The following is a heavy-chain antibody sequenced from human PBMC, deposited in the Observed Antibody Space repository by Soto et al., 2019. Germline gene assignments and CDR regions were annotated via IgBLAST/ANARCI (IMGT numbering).Heavy chain of an antibody. V-gene: IGHV3-66*01. CDR1: GFTVSSYY. CDR3: ARDPHYYDSSGYPGDY. Sequence: PGGSLRLSCAASGFTVSSYYMGWVRQAPGKGLEWVSVIYSAGSADFADSVKGRFTISRDNSKNTLYLQMNSLRAEDTAVYYCARDPHYYDSSGYPGDYWGQGTLVTVSS. CDR2: IYSAGSA. J-gene: IGHJ4*02. D-gene: IGHD3-22*01.